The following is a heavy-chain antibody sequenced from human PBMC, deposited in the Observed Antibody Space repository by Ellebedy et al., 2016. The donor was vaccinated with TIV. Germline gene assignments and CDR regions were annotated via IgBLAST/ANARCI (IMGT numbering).Heavy chain of an antibody. Sequence: SETLSLXCTVSGASIISSDHYWSWIRQPPGKGLEWIGYIYHFGHSGSTYYKPSLKSRATISVDTPNNQLSLKLSSVTAADTAVYYCARDPSPLWFGELSPGTSYSYGFDVWGQGTTVSVSS. D-gene: IGHD3-10*01. J-gene: IGHJ6*02. CDR1: GASIISSDHY. CDR3: ARDPSPLWFGELSPGTSYSYGFDV. V-gene: IGHV4-30-4*02. CDR2: IYHFGHSGST.